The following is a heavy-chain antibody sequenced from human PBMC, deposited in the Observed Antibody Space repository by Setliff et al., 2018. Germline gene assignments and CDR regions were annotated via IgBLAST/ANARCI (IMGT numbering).Heavy chain of an antibody. V-gene: IGHV4-59*01. CDR3: ARGGTFRYFDF. Sequence: SETLSLTCTVSDGSLSTYYWSWIRQPPGKGLEFIGYVHYSGTANYSPSLRSRLTISVDTSKNQFSLKLRSVTAADTAVYYCARGGTFRYFDFWGQGAPVTVSS. D-gene: IGHD5-12*01. CDR2: VHYSGTA. J-gene: IGHJ4*02. CDR1: DGSLSTYY.